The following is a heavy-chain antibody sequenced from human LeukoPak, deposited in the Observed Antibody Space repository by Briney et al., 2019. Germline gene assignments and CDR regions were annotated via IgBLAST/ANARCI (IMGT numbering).Heavy chain of an antibody. Sequence: PGGSLRLSCAASGFNFNNYGLVWVRQAPGKGLEWVSAISNDGGGTTYADFVKGRFSVSRDNSKNTLFLQMNSLRAEDTALYYCAKGSSGYFFDLWGQGTLVTVYS. CDR1: GFNFNNYG. D-gene: IGHD3-22*01. CDR3: AKGSSGYFFDL. J-gene: IGHJ4*02. V-gene: IGHV3-23*01. CDR2: ISNDGGGT.